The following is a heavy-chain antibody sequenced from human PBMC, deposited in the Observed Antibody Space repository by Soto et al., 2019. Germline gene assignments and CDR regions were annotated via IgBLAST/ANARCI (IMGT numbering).Heavy chain of an antibody. CDR3: ARGIFWNYAIIYYGMEV. D-gene: IGHD1-7*01. CDR1: GGSISSYY. CDR2: IYYSGST. Sequence: PETLCLTYTVSGGSISSYYWSWIRQPPGKGLEWIGYIYYSGSTNYNPSLKSRVTISVDTSKNQFSLKLSSVTAADTAVYYCARGIFWNYAIIYYGMEVWGQGTTVTVS. J-gene: IGHJ6*02. V-gene: IGHV4-59*01.